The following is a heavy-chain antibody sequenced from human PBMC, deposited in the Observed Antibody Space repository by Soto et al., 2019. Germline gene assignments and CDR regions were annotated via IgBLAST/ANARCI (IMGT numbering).Heavy chain of an antibody. J-gene: IGHJ4*02. CDR2: ISGSGGST. CDR1: GFTFSSYA. Sequence: PGGSLRLSCAASGFTFSSYAMSWVRQAPGKGLEWVSAISGSGGSTYYADSVKGRFTISRDNSKNTLYLQMNSLRAEDTAVYYCARSRERYGGANWFQWGQGTLVTVSS. D-gene: IGHD5-12*01. CDR3: ARSRERYGGANWFQ. V-gene: IGHV3-23*01.